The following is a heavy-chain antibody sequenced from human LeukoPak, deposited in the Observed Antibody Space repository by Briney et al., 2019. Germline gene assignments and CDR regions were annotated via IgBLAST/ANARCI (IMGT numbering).Heavy chain of an antibody. J-gene: IGHJ4*02. Sequence: GGSLRLSCAASGFTFSSYAMSWVRQAPGKGLEWVSAINSGGSTYYADSVKGRFTISRDNSKNTLYLQMNSLRAEDTAVYYCAKRYCTSISCYREIDSWGQGTLVTVSP. CDR2: INSGGST. D-gene: IGHD2-2*02. CDR3: AKRYCTSISCYREIDS. CDR1: GFTFSSYA. V-gene: IGHV3-23*01.